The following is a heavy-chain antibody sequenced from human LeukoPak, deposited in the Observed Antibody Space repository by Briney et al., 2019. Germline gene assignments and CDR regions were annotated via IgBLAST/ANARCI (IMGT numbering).Heavy chain of an antibody. V-gene: IGHV3-73*01. CDR3: TRHDEVLWFGESDLPHDY. D-gene: IGHD3-10*01. CDR1: GFTFSGSA. Sequence: GGSLKLSCAASGFTFSGSAMHWARQASGKGLEWVGRIRSKANSYATAYAASVKGRFTISRDDSKNTAYLQMNSLKTEDTAVYYCTRHDEVLWFGESDLPHDYWGQGTLVTVSS. J-gene: IGHJ4*02. CDR2: IRSKANSYAT.